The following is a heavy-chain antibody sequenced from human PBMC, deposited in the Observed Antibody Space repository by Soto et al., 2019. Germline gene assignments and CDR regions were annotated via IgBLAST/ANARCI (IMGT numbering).Heavy chain of an antibody. CDR2: INSDGSST. V-gene: IGHV3-74*01. Sequence: PGGSLRLSCAASGFTFSSYWMHWVRQAPGKGLVWVSRINSDGSSTSYADSVKGRFTISRGNAKNTLYLQMNSLRAEDTAVYYCAKGGYSYGPDYWGQGTLVTVSS. D-gene: IGHD5-18*01. CDR1: GFTFSSYW. CDR3: AKGGYSYGPDY. J-gene: IGHJ4*02.